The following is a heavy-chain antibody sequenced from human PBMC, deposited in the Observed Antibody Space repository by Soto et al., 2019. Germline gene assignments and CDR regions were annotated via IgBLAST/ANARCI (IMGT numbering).Heavy chain of an antibody. V-gene: IGHV1-3*01. Sequence: VASVKVSCKASGYTFTSYAMHWVRQAPGQRLEWMGWINAGNGNTKYSQKFQGRVTITRDTSASTAYMELSSLRSEDTAVYYCARGRAALYYFDYWGQGTLVTVSS. D-gene: IGHD6-6*01. J-gene: IGHJ4*02. CDR3: ARGRAALYYFDY. CDR2: INAGNGNT. CDR1: GYTFTSYA.